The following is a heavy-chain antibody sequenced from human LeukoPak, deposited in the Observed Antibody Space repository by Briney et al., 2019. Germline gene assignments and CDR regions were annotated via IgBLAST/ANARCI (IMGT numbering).Heavy chain of an antibody. CDR3: ARGRWGNYYYYYGMDV. Sequence: PSETLSLTCAVSGGSISSGGYSWSWIRQPPGKGLEWIGYIYHSGSTYYNPSLKSRVTISVDRSKNQFSLKLSSVTAADTAVYYCARGRWGNYYYYYGMDVWGQGTTVTVSS. CDR2: IYHSGST. CDR1: GGSISSGGYS. D-gene: IGHD4-23*01. V-gene: IGHV4-30-2*01. J-gene: IGHJ6*02.